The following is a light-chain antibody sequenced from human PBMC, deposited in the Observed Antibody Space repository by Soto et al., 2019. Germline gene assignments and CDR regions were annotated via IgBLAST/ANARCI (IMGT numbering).Light chain of an antibody. CDR1: QSLSSW. CDR2: AAS. J-gene: IGKJ1*01. V-gene: IGKV1-5*01. CDR3: QQYSDHWT. Sequence: DIQMTQSPSSLSASVGDRFTITFRASQSLSSWLAWYQQKPGKAPKLLIYAASSLQSGVPSRFSGSGYGTEFTLTISSLQPDDVATYYCQQYSDHWTFGQGTKVDIK.